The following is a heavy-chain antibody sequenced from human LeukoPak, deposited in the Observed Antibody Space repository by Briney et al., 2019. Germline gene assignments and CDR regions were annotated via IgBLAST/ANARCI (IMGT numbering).Heavy chain of an antibody. CDR1: GFTFSSYA. Sequence: GSLRLSCAASGFTFSSYAMSWVRQARGKGLEWVSAISGSGVSTYYADSVKGRFTISRDNSKNTLYLQMNSLRAEDTAVYYCVVVVTAIYDYWGQGTLVTVSS. CDR3: VVVVTAIYDY. D-gene: IGHD2-21*02. J-gene: IGHJ4*02. V-gene: IGHV3-23*01. CDR2: ISGSGVST.